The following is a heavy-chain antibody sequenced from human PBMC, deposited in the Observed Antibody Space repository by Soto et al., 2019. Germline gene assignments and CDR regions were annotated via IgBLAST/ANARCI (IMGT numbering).Heavy chain of an antibody. J-gene: IGHJ4*02. Sequence: QVQLVESGGGVVQPGRSLRLSCAASGFTFSSYAMHWVRQAPGKGLEWVAVISYDGSNKYYADSVKGRFIISRDNSKNTLYLQMNSLRAEDTAVYYCAREEMGCSSTSCYAGEVVYWGQGTLVTVSS. CDR2: ISYDGSNK. CDR3: AREEMGCSSTSCYAGEVVY. D-gene: IGHD2-2*01. CDR1: GFTFSSYA. V-gene: IGHV3-30-3*01.